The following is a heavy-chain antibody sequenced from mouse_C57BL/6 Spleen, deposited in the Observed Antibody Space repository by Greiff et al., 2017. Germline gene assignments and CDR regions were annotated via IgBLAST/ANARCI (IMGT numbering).Heavy chain of an antibody. CDR1: GFTFSDYG. J-gene: IGHJ2*01. CDR3: ARQYYYGSSYFDY. Sequence: EVKLVESGGGLVKPGGSLKLSCAASGFTFSDYGMHWVRQAPEKGLEWVAYISSGSSTIYYADTVKGRFTISRDNAKNTLFLQMTSLRSEDTAMYYCARQYYYGSSYFDYWGQGTTLTVSS. CDR2: ISSGSSTI. D-gene: IGHD1-1*01. V-gene: IGHV5-17*01.